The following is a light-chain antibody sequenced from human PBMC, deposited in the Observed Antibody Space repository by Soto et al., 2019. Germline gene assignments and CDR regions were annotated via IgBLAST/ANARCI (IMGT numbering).Light chain of an antibody. V-gene: IGLV2-14*01. Sequence: QSVLTQPASVSGSPGQSITISCTGTSRDVGAYSYVSWYQQHPGKAPKLLIYEVSNRPSGVSDRFSGSKSGNTASLTISGLQAADEADYYCSSDTSTSTSSATVVFGGGTKVTVL. CDR3: SSDTSTSTSSATVV. CDR1: SRDVGAYSY. J-gene: IGLJ2*01. CDR2: EVS.